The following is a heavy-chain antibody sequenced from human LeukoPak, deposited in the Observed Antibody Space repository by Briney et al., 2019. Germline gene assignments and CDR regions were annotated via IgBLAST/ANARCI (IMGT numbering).Heavy chain of an antibody. CDR2: VYPGDSDT. V-gene: IGHV5-51*01. J-gene: IGHJ3*02. Sequence: GESLKISCKGSGCSFTSYWIGWVRQMPGKGLERMGIVYPGDSDTRYSPSFQGQVTISADKSISTAYLQWSSLKASDTAMYYCARHSRELLYDAFDIWGQGTMVTVSS. CDR3: ARHSRELLYDAFDI. D-gene: IGHD3-10*01. CDR1: GCSFTSYW.